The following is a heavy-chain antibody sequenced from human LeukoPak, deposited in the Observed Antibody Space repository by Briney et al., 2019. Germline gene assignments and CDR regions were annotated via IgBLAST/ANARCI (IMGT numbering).Heavy chain of an antibody. CDR3: ARDREGSWSTDY. J-gene: IGHJ4*02. D-gene: IGHD6-13*01. CDR2: IYPSGGGT. CDR1: GYTFTSYN. Sequence: ASVKVSCKASGYTFTSYNMHWVRQAPGQGLEWMGIIYPSGGGTSCAQRFQGRVTMTRDTSTSTVFMELSSLRSEDTAVYYCARDREGSWSTDYWGQGTLVTVSS. V-gene: IGHV1-46*01.